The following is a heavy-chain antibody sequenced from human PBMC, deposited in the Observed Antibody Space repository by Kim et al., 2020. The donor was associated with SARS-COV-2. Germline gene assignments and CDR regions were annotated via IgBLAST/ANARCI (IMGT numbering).Heavy chain of an antibody. CDR2: ISYSGST. Sequence: SETLSLTCTVSGGSISSYYWSWIRQPPGKGLEWIAYISYSGSTNYSPSLKGRDTISVDTSKNQFSLKLNSVTAADTAVYYCARERRSGTYYYFDYWGQGTVVTVSS. J-gene: IGHJ4*02. V-gene: IGHV4-59*01. D-gene: IGHD3-10*01. CDR1: GGSISSYY. CDR3: ARERRSGTYYYFDY.